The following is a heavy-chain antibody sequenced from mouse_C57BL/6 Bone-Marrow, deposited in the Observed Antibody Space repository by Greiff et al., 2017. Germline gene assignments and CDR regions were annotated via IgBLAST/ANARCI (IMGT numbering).Heavy chain of an antibody. CDR2: IDPSDSYT. CDR1: GYTFTSYW. D-gene: IGHD1-1*01. V-gene: IGHV1-50*01. J-gene: IGHJ1*03. Sequence: VQLQQPGAELVKPGASVKLSCKASGYTFTSYWMQWVKQRPGQGLEWIGEIDPSDSYTNYNQKFKGKATLTVDKSSSTAYMQLSSRTSEDSAVYYCARSITTVVYWYFDVWGTGTTVTVSS. CDR3: ARSITTVVYWYFDV.